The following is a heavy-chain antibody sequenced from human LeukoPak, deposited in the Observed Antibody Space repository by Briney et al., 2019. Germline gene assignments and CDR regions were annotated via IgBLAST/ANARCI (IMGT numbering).Heavy chain of an antibody. D-gene: IGHD3-22*01. J-gene: IGHJ5*02. CDR2: IRYDGSNK. CDR1: GFTFSSYG. V-gene: IGHV3-30*02. Sequence: GGSLRLSCAASGFTFSSYGMHWVRQAPAKGLEGVACIRYDGSNKYYADSVKGRFTISRDNSKNTLYLQMNSLRAEDTAVYYCAKDAPEIAWGQGTLVTVSS. CDR3: AKDAPEIA.